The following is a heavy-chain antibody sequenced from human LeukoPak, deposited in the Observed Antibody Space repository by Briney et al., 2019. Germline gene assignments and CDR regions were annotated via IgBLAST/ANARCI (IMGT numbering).Heavy chain of an antibody. CDR3: TRDSGTYNWLDP. J-gene: IGHJ5*02. V-gene: IGHV3-73*01. CDR1: GFTFSGSA. D-gene: IGHD1-26*01. Sequence: GGSLRLSCAASGFTFSGSAIHWVRQSSGKGLEWVGHIDKKDNFYATTSAASVTGRFTISRDDSKNAAYLQMNSLKTEDTALYYCTRDSGTYNWLDPWGQGTLVTVSS. CDR2: IDKKDNFYAT.